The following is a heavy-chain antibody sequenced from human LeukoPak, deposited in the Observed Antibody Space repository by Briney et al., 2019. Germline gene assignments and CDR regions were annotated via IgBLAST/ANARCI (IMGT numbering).Heavy chain of an antibody. J-gene: IGHJ6*03. D-gene: IGHD3-22*01. Sequence: SEKVSCKASGGTFSSYAISWVRQAPGQGLEWMGGIIPIFGTANYAQKFQGRVTITADESTSTAYMELSSLRSEDTAVYYCATASHYYDSSGYSALSVMNYYYYMDVWGKGTTVTISS. CDR3: ATASHYYDSSGYSALSVMNYYYYMDV. CDR1: GGTFSSYA. CDR2: IIPIFGTA. V-gene: IGHV1-69*13.